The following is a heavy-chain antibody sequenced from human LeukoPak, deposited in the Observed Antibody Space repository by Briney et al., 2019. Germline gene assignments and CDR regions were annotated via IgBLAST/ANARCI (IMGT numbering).Heavy chain of an antibody. CDR3: SRGSGWLSVY. Sequence: PGGSLRLSCTASGFTFGDYLMSWFRQAPGKGLEWIGFISGGTTEYDASVKGRFTISRDDSTSIAYLQMNSLTTEDTAVYYCSRGSGWLSVYWGQGTLVTVSS. CDR2: ISGGTT. V-gene: IGHV3-49*03. D-gene: IGHD6-19*01. CDR1: GFTFGDYL. J-gene: IGHJ4*02.